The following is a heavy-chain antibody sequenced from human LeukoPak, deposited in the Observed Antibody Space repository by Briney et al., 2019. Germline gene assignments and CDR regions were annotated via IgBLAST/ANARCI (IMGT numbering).Heavy chain of an antibody. CDR2: IYYSGST. D-gene: IGHD3-3*01. Sequence: PSETLSLTCTVSGGSISSRSYYWRWIRQPPGKVLEWVGRIYYSGSTYYNPSLKSRVSISVDTSKNQFSLKLSSVTAADTAVYYCARLSDYDFWSGYFANWFDPWGQGTLVTVSS. CDR3: ARLSDYDFWSGYFANWFDP. CDR1: GGSISSRSYY. J-gene: IGHJ5*02. V-gene: IGHV4-39*01.